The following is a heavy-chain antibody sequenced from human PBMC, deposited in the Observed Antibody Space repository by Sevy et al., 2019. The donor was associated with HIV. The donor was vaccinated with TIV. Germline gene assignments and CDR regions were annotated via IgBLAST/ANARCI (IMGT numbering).Heavy chain of an antibody. Sequence: GGSLRLSCAASRFSFSSYAMSWVRQAPGKGLEWVSSMTGSGGTIYYGDSVKGRFTTSRDNSKNTLYLQMNSLRAEDTAVYYCAKDGLYGGDFEYFQDWGQGTLVTVSS. V-gene: IGHV3-23*01. D-gene: IGHD2-21*02. CDR1: RFSFSSYA. CDR2: MTGSGGTI. J-gene: IGHJ1*01. CDR3: AKDGLYGGDFEYFQD.